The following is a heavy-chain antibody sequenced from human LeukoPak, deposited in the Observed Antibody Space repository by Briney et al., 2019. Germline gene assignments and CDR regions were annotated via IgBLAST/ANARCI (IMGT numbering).Heavy chain of an antibody. CDR3: AKRSCSGTTCYPLDY. D-gene: IGHD6-19*01. J-gene: IGHJ4*02. CDR2: LTGNGGST. Sequence: GGSLRLSCAASGLTFIVAGMHWVRQALGKGLEWVSALTGNGGSTHYADSVKGRFTISRDNSKSTLYLQMNRLRAEDTAIYYCAKRSCSGTTCYPLDYWGQGTLVTVSS. CDR1: GLTFIVAG. V-gene: IGHV3-23*01.